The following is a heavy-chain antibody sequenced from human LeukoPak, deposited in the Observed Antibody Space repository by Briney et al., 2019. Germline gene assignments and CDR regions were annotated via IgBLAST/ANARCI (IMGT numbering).Heavy chain of an antibody. CDR1: GGTFSSYA. Sequence: GSSVKVSCKASGGTFSSYAISWVRQAPGQGLEWMGGIIPIFGTANYAQKFQGRVTITADESTSTAYMEMSSLISEDTAVYYCARGGIAVGGGLGFDYWGQGTLVTVSS. CDR3: ARGGIAVGGGLGFDY. J-gene: IGHJ4*02. CDR2: IIPIFGTA. V-gene: IGHV1-69*01. D-gene: IGHD6-19*01.